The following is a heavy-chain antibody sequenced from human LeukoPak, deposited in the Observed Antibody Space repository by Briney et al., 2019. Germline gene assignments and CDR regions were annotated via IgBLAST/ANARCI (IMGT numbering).Heavy chain of an antibody. CDR2: ISGSGGST. CDR1: GFTFSSYA. J-gene: IGHJ4*02. Sequence: GGSLRLSCAASGFTFSSYAMSWVRQAPGKGLEWVSAISGSGGSTYYADAVKGRFTISRDNSKNKLHLQMNTLRAEDTAVYYCARRVVADFDYWGQGTLVTVSS. V-gene: IGHV3-23*01. CDR3: ARRVVADFDY. D-gene: IGHD2-15*01.